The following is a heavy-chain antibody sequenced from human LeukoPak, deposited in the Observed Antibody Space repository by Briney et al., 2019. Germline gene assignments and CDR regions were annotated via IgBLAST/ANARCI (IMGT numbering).Heavy chain of an antibody. J-gene: IGHJ4*02. Sequence: GGSLRLSCAASGFTFSDFAMSWVRQAPGKGLEWVSAISGNGDNTYYADSVKGRFTISRDNSKNTLYLQANSLSGEDRPYFCTKEHRAHSYGDSWGQGTLVTVSS. CDR3: TKEHRAHSYGDS. CDR1: GFTFSDFA. CDR2: ISGNGDNT. D-gene: IGHD4-17*01. V-gene: IGHV3-23*01.